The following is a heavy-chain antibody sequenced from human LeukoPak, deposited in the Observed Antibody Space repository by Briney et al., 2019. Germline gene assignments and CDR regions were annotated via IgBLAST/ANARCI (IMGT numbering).Heavy chain of an antibody. V-gene: IGHV3-23*01. CDR2: ISGSGGTT. Sequence: GGSLRLSCATSGFTFSNYAVSWVRQAPGKGLEWVSSISGSGGTTYYADSVKGRFTISRDNSKNTLYLQMNTLTADDTAMYYCAKAYSSGWTYFDYWGQGALVTVSS. CDR3: AKAYSSGWTYFDY. CDR1: GFTFSNYA. J-gene: IGHJ4*02. D-gene: IGHD6-25*01.